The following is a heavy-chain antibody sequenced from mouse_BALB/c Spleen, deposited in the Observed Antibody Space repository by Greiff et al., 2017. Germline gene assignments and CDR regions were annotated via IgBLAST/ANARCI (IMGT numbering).Heavy chain of an antibody. CDR2: IYPSDSYT. J-gene: IGHJ2*01. CDR1: GYTFTSYW. D-gene: IGHD2-4*01. Sequence: QVQLQQPGAELVRPGASVKLSCKASGYTFTSYWINWVKQRPGQGLEWIGNIYPSDSYTNYNQKFKDKATLTVDKSSSTAYMQLSSPTSEDSAVYYCTRFGYDYDGYWGQGTTLTVSS. CDR3: TRFGYDYDGY. V-gene: IGHV1-69*02.